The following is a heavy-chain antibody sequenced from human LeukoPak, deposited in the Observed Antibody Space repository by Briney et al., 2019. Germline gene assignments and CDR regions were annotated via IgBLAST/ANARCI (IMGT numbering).Heavy chain of an antibody. J-gene: IGHJ4*02. D-gene: IGHD4-23*01. CDR1: GFTFSPFI. Sequence: GGSLRLSSVASGFTFSPFIMNWVRQAPGKGLEWVSGISGSDSSTYYADFVKGRFTISRDNSKNTVYLQMNSLRADDTAVYYCAKGGGWLYYFDYWGQGTLVTVSS. CDR3: AKGGGWLYYFDY. V-gene: IGHV3-23*01. CDR2: ISGSDSST.